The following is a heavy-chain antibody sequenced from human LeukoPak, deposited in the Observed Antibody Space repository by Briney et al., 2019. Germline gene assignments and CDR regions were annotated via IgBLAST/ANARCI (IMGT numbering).Heavy chain of an antibody. D-gene: IGHD1-26*01. J-gene: IGHJ5*02. CDR3: ARVSVGATPTNWFDP. CDR2: IYYSGST. CDR1: GGSISSSSYY. V-gene: IGHV4-39*07. Sequence: SETLSLTCTVSGGSISSSSYYWGWIRQPPGKGLEWIGSIYYSGSTYYNPSLKSRVTISVDTSKNQFSLKLSSVTAADTAVYYCARVSVGATPTNWFDPWGQGTLVTVSS.